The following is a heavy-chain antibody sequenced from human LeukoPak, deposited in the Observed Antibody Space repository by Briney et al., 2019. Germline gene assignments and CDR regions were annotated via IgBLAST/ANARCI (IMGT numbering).Heavy chain of an antibody. J-gene: IGHJ2*01. Sequence: PSETLSLTCTVSGGSISSSSYYWGWIRQPPGKGLEWIGSIYYSGSTYYNPSLKSRVTISVDTSKNQFSLKLSSVTAADTAVYYCAPYPAGELGYFDLWGRGTLVAVSS. D-gene: IGHD1-7*01. CDR2: IYYSGST. CDR3: APYPAGELGYFDL. V-gene: IGHV4-39*01. CDR1: GGSISSSSYY.